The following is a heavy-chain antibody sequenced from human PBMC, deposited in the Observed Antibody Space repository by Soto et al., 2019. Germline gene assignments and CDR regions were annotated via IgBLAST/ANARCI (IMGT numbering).Heavy chain of an antibody. CDR2: IYPGDSDT. J-gene: IGHJ6*02. Sequence: PXESLKISCKCSGYSFTSYWIGLVLQMPGKGLEWMGIIYPGDSDTRYSPSFQGQVTISADKSISTAYLQWSSLKASDTAMYYCASRGGYSSGWNDAAAGYGMDVWGQGTTVTVSS. CDR3: ASRGGYSSGWNDAAAGYGMDV. D-gene: IGHD6-19*01. CDR1: GYSFTSYW. V-gene: IGHV5-51*01.